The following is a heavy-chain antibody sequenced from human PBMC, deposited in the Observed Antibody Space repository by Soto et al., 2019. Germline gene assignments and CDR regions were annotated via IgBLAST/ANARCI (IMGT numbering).Heavy chain of an antibody. CDR2: INHSGST. CDR3: ARVSGSYYYGMAV. CDR1: GGAFSGYY. Sequence: PSETLSLTCAVSGGAFSGYYWSWIRQPPGKGLEWLGEINHSGSTNYNPSLKSRVSISVDKSKNQFSLKLSSVTAADTAVYYCARVSGSYYYGMAVWGQGTTVTVSS. V-gene: IGHV4-34*01. D-gene: IGHD1-26*01. J-gene: IGHJ6*02.